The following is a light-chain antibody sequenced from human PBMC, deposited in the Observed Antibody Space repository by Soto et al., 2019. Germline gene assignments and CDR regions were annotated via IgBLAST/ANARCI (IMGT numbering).Light chain of an antibody. CDR1: QSVSSSY. V-gene: IGKV3-20*01. J-gene: IGKJ1*01. Sequence: EIVLTQSPGTLSLSPGERATLSCRASQSVSSSYLAWYQQKPGQAPRLLIYGASSRATGIPDRFSGSGSGTDFTLTISILEPEDVAVYYCQQHGSSPPWTFGQGTKVEIK. CDR2: GAS. CDR3: QQHGSSPPWT.